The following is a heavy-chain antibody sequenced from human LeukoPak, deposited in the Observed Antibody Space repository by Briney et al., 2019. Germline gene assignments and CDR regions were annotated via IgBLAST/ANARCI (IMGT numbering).Heavy chain of an antibody. V-gene: IGHV4-34*01. D-gene: IGHD1-26*01. CDR1: GFTFSSYS. Sequence: PGGSLRLSCAASGFTFSSYSMNWVRQAPGKGLEWIGEINHSGSTNYNPSLKSRVTISVDTSKNQFSLKLSSVTAADTAVYYCARPPRVGATSNYYYYYMDVWGKGTTVTISS. CDR2: INHSGST. CDR3: ARPPRVGATSNYYYYYMDV. J-gene: IGHJ6*03.